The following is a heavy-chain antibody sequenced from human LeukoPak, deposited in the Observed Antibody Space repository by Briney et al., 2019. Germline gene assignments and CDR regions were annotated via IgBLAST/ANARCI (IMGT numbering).Heavy chain of an antibody. J-gene: IGHJ4*02. CDR2: TYHTGSS. V-gene: IGHV4-59*08. D-gene: IGHD1-26*01. CDR1: GGSISTYY. CDR3: ARHMGPTYRKGFDY. Sequence: SETLSLTCTVSGGSISTYYWAWIRQPPGEGLEWIGYTYHTGSSNYNPSLKSRVTISVDTSKNQFSLKLRSVTAADTAVYYCARHMGPTYRKGFDYWGQGTLVTVSS.